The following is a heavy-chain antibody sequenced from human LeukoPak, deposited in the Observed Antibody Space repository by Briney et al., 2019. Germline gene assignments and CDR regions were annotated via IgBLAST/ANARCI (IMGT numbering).Heavy chain of an antibody. Sequence: GGSLRLSCAASGFTFDDYAMHWVRQAPGKGLEWVSGISWNSGSIGYADSVKGRFTISRDNAKNSLYLQMNSLRAEDMASYYCAKASGSSGYYYWYFDLWGRGTLVTVSS. CDR1: GFTFDDYA. V-gene: IGHV3-9*03. D-gene: IGHD3-22*01. CDR2: ISWNSGSI. J-gene: IGHJ2*01. CDR3: AKASGSSGYYYWYFDL.